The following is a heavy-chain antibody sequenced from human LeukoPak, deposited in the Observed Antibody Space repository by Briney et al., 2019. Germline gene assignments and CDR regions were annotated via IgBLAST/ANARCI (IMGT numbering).Heavy chain of an antibody. J-gene: IGHJ5*02. Sequence: PSETLSLTCTVSGGSISSYYWSWIRQPAGKGLEWIGRSYTSGSTNYNPSLKSRVTMSVDTSKIQFSLKLSSVTAADTAVYYCARDRDLNWFDPWGQGTLVTVSS. V-gene: IGHV4-4*07. CDR1: GGSISSYY. CDR3: ARDRDLNWFDP. CDR2: SYTSGST.